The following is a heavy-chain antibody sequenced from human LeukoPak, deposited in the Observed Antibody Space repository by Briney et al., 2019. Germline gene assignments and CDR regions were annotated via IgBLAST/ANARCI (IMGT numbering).Heavy chain of an antibody. CDR3: ARLPYRSGTIDH. D-gene: IGHD3-16*02. J-gene: IGHJ4*02. CDR1: GFTFGNYW. Sequence: GGSLRLSCAASGFTFGNYWMHWVRQAPGKGLGWVSRINSDGSRTSYADSVKGRFPISRDKANNTVALQMDSLRAEETVVYYCARLPYRSGTIDHWGQGTLVTVSS. CDR2: INSDGSRT. V-gene: IGHV3-74*01.